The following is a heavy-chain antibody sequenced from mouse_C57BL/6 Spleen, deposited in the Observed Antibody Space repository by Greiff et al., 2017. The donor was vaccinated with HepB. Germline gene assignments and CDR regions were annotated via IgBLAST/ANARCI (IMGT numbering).Heavy chain of an antibody. Sequence: EVMLVESGGGLVKPGGSLKLSCAASGFTFSDYGMHWVRQAPEKGLEWVAYISSGSSTIYYADTLKGRFTISRDNAKNTLFLQMTSLRSEDTAMYYCARNDYYAMDYWGQGTSVTVSS. V-gene: IGHV5-17*01. CDR1: GFTFSDYG. CDR3: ARNDYYAMDY. J-gene: IGHJ4*01. CDR2: ISSGSSTI.